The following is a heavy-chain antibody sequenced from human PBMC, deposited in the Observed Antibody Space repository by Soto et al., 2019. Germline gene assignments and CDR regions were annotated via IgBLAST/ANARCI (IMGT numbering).Heavy chain of an antibody. V-gene: IGHV3-30-3*01. D-gene: IGHD3-22*01. J-gene: IGHJ3*02. Sequence: SLRLSCASSGFTFSSYAMHWVRQAPFKWLEWVAVISYDGSNKYYADSVKGRFTISRDNSQNTLYLQMNSLRAEDTAVYYCARTDSSLFDIWGQGTMVPVS. CDR3: ARTDSSLFDI. CDR2: ISYDGSNK. CDR1: GFTFSSYA.